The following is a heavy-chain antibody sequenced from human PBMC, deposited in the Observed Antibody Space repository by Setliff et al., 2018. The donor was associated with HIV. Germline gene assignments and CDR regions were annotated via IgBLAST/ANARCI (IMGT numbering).Heavy chain of an antibody. V-gene: IGHV4-59*12. Sequence: PSETLSLTCIVSGGSISSYYWSWVRQSPGKGLEWIGYIYYSGSTNYNPSLASRVTISHDTSKNQFSLHLFSVTAADTAVYYCARGSSAWGFDIWGQGTMVTVSS. CDR3: ARGSSAWGFDI. J-gene: IGHJ3*02. D-gene: IGHD6-25*01. CDR1: GGSISSYY. CDR2: IYYSGST.